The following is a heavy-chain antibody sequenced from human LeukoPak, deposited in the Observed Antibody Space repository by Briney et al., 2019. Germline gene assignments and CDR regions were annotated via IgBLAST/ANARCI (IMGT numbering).Heavy chain of an antibody. CDR3: ARPKYGGNPNGAFDI. V-gene: IGHV4-59*01. CDR1: GGSIGSYY. J-gene: IGHJ3*02. Sequence: SETLSLTCTVSGGSIGSYYWSWIRQPPGKGLEWIGYIYYSGSTNYNPSLKSRVAISVDTSKNQFSLKLSSVTAADTAVYYCARPKYGGNPNGAFDIWGQGTMVTVSS. CDR2: IYYSGST. D-gene: IGHD4-23*01.